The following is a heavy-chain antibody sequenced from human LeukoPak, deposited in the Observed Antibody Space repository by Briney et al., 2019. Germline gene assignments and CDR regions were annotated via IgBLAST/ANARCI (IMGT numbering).Heavy chain of an antibody. CDR1: GGTFSSYA. CDR2: IIPILGIA. D-gene: IGHD5-24*01. CDR3: ARVDSRDGYKANY. J-gene: IGHJ4*02. Sequence: GASVKVSCKASGGTFSSYAISWVRQAPGQGLEWMGRIIPILGIANYAQKFQGRVTITADKSTSTAYMELSSLRSEDTAVYYCARVDSRDGYKANYWGQGTLVTVSS. V-gene: IGHV1-69*04.